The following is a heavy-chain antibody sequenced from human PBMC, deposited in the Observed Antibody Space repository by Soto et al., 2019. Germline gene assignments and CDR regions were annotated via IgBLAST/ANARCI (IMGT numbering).Heavy chain of an antibody. Sequence: GGSLRLSCAASGFTFRSYWMQWVRQAPGKGLVWVSWINSDGSSTSYADSVKGRFTISRDNAKNTLYLQMNSLRAEDTAVYYCASGSSSLNFDSWGQGTLVTVS. CDR1: GFTFRSYW. J-gene: IGHJ4*02. V-gene: IGHV3-74*01. CDR3: ASGSSSLNFDS. CDR2: INSDGSST. D-gene: IGHD6-6*01.